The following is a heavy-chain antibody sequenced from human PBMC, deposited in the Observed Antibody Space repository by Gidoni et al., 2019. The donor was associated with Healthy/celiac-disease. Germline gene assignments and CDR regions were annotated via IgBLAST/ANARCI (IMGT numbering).Heavy chain of an antibody. V-gene: IGHV1-3*01. Sequence: QVQLVQSGAEVTKPGASVKVSCKASGYTFTSYAMHWVRQAPGQRLEWMGWINAGNGNTKYSQKFQGRVTITRDTSASTAYMELSSLRSEDTAVYYCARGDVVVPAATPGGMDVWGQGTTVTVSS. J-gene: IGHJ6*02. CDR2: INAGNGNT. D-gene: IGHD2-2*01. CDR1: GYTFTSYA. CDR3: ARGDVVVPAATPGGMDV.